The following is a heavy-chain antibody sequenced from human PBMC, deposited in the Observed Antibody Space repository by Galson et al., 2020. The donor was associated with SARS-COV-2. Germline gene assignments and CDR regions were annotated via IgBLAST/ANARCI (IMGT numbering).Heavy chain of an antibody. J-gene: IGHJ4*02. CDR2: ISSSSSYI. CDR1: GFTFSSYS. V-gene: IGHV3-21*01. Sequence: GESLKISCAASGFTFSSYSMNWVRQAPGKGLEWVSSISSSSSYIYYADSVKGRFTISRDNAKNSLYLQMNSLRAEDTAVYYCARHGDVVGAYYFDYWGQGTLVTVSS. D-gene: IGHD1-26*01. CDR3: ARHGDVVGAYYFDY.